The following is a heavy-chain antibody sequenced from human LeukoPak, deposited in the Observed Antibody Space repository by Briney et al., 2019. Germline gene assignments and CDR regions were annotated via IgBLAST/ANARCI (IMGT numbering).Heavy chain of an antibody. CDR3: AKRSGDY. CDR2: ISGGGSST. D-gene: IGHD3-3*01. CDR1: GFRFSNYA. V-gene: IGHV3-23*01. Sequence: GSLRLSCTASGFRFSNYAMNWVRQAPGKGLEWVSVISGGGSSTNYADSVKGRFTISRDNSNYTLYLQMSSLRAEDTAVYYCAKRSGDYWGQGTLVTVSS. J-gene: IGHJ4*02.